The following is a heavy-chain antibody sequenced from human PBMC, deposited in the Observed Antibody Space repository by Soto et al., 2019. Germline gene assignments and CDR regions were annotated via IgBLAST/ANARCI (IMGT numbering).Heavy chain of an antibody. D-gene: IGHD3-22*01. CDR1: GGSISSSNW. Sequence: PSETLSLTCAVSGGSISSSNWWSWVRQPPGKGLEWIGEIYHSGSTNYNPSLKSRVTISVDKSKNQFSLKLSSVTAADTAVYYCARVRPQYYDSSGYYIDYWGQGTLVTVSS. J-gene: IGHJ4*02. V-gene: IGHV4-4*02. CDR3: ARVRPQYYDSSGYYIDY. CDR2: IYHSGST.